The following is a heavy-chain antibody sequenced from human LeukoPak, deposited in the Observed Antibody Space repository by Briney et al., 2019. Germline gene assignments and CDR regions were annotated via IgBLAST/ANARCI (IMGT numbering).Heavy chain of an antibody. CDR3: ARALSGVVIADYYYMDV. D-gene: IGHD3-22*01. CDR1: GGTFSSYA. J-gene: IGHJ6*03. V-gene: IGHV1-69*04. CDR2: IIPILGIA. Sequence: SVKVSCKASGGTFSSYAISWVRQAPGQGLEWMGRIIPILGIANYAQKFQGRVTITADKSTSTAYMELSSLRSEDTAVYYCARALSGVVIADYYYMDVWGKGTTVTVSS.